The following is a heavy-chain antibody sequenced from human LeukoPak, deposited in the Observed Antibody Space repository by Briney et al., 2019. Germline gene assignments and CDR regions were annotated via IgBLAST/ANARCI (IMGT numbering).Heavy chain of an antibody. D-gene: IGHD6-13*01. V-gene: IGHV4-61*02. CDR1: GDSISSGSYY. CDR3: ARFGQGTSSGFDP. Sequence: SQTLSLTCTVSGDSISSGSYYWSWIRQPAGKGLEWIGRIYFSGSTNYNPSLKSRVTISVDTSKNQFSLKLSSVTAADTAVYYCARFGQGTSSGFDPWGQGTLVTVS. J-gene: IGHJ5*02. CDR2: IYFSGST.